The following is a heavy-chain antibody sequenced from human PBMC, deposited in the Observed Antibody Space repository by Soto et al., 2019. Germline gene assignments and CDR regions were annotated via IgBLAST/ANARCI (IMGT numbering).Heavy chain of an antibody. D-gene: IGHD6-13*01. CDR2: ISYDGSNK. V-gene: IGHV3-30*18. Sequence: GGSLRLSWVASGFTFSSYGMHWVRQAPGKGLEWVAVISYDGSNKYYADSVKGRFTISRDNSKNTLYLQMNSLRAEDTAVYYCAKVGSSHGNFDYWGNGTRVTISS. J-gene: IGHJ4*01. CDR1: GFTFSSYG. CDR3: AKVGSSHGNFDY.